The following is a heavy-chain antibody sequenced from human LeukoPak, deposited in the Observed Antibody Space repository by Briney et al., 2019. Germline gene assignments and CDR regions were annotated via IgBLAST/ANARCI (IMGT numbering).Heavy chain of an antibody. CDR1: GYSISTGYY. D-gene: IGHD3-10*01. CDR3: AREVLSMVRGVIPKEAWGWFDP. Sequence: SETVSLTCTLSGYSISTGYYWDWMRQPPGKGLEWIGPFYHGGSTYYNPSLKSRVTISVDTSNNQFSLKLRSVTAADTAVYYCAREVLSMVRGVIPKEAWGWFDPWGQGTLVTVSS. V-gene: IGHV4-38-2*02. CDR2: FYHGGST. J-gene: IGHJ5*02.